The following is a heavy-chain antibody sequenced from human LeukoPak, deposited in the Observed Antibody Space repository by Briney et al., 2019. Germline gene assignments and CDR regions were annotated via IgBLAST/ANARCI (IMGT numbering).Heavy chain of an antibody. V-gene: IGHV1-69*13. CDR3: ARGITMVRGVIGDI. D-gene: IGHD3-10*01. CDR1: GGTFNSYP. J-gene: IGHJ3*02. Sequence: SVKVSCKASGGTFNSYPINWVRQAPGLGLEWMGGIMPSFGPTNYAQKFQGRVTITADESTSTAYMELSSLRSEDTAVYYCARGITMVRGVIGDIWGQGTMVTVSS. CDR2: IMPSFGPT.